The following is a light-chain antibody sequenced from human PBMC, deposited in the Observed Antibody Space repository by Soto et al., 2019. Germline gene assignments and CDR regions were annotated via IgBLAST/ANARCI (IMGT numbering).Light chain of an antibody. CDR3: SSFTSSVTYV. CDR2: DVS. J-gene: IGLJ1*01. CDR1: SSDVGGHNS. Sequence: QSALTQPDSVSGSPGQSITISCTGTSSDVGGHNSVSWYRQDPGKAPKLMIYDVSNRPSGVSDRFSGSKSGNTASLTTSGLQIEDEADYYCSSFTSSVTYVFGTGTKVTVL. V-gene: IGLV2-14*01.